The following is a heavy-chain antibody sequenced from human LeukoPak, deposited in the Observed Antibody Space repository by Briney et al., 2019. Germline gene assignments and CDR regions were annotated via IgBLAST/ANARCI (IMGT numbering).Heavy chain of an antibody. Sequence: SETVSLTCTVSGGSISSYYWSWIRQPPGKGLEWIGYIYYSGSTNYNPSLKSRVTISVDTSKNQFSLKLSSVTAADTAVYYCARTYYDFWSGYYPVGYYYYYYMDVWGKGTTVTVSS. D-gene: IGHD3-3*01. CDR1: GGSISSYY. V-gene: IGHV4-59*01. CDR2: IYYSGST. CDR3: ARTYYDFWSGYYPVGYYYYYYMDV. J-gene: IGHJ6*03.